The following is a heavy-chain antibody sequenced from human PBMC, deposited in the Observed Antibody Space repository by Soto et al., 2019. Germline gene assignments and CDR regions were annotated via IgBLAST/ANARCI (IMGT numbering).Heavy chain of an antibody. CDR2: ISVSDAFI. Sequence: PWGSLRLSCAASGFNVVAFAVSCVRHSPWKWLEWVSGISVSDAFIYYADSVRGRFSISRDASESILYLQMNSLRVDDTALYYCTRETVAGITGLDYWGPGTLVTVSS. CDR1: GFNVVAFA. CDR3: TRETVAGITGLDY. D-gene: IGHD1-20*01. J-gene: IGHJ4*02. V-gene: IGHV3-23*01.